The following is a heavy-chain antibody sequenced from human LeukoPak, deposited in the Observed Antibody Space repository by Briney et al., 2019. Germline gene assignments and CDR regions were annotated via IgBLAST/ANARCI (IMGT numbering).Heavy chain of an antibody. J-gene: IGHJ4*02. CDR1: GGSISSSNW. V-gene: IGHV4-4*02. D-gene: IGHD5-18*01. Sequence: PSETLSLTCAVSGGSISSSNWWSWVRPPPGKGLEWIGYIYYSGSTNYNPSLKSRVTISVDTSKNQFSLKLSSVTAADTAVYYCAYSYGHPKFDYWGQGTLVTVSS. CDR2: IYYSGST. CDR3: AYSYGHPKFDY.